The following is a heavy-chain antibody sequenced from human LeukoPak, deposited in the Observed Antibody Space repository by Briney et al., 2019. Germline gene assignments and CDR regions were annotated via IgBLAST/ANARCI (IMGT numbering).Heavy chain of an antibody. CDR2: INTDGSTT. CDR1: GFTFSSYW. CDR3: AAVTTAD. J-gene: IGHJ4*02. D-gene: IGHD4-17*01. Sequence: PGGSLRLSCAASGFTFSSYWMYWVRQAPGKGLVWVSRINTDGSTTNYADSVKGRFTISRDNAKNTLSLQMTSLRAEDTAVYYCAAVTTADWGPGTLVTVSS. V-gene: IGHV3-74*01.